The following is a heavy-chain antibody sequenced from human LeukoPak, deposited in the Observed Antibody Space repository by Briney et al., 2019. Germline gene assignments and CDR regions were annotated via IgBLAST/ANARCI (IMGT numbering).Heavy chain of an antibody. CDR3: AKDRGVYDFWSGYLAY. CDR2: ISYDGSNK. Sequence: GGSLRLSCAASGFTFSSYGMHWVRQAPGKGLEWVAVISYDGSNKYYADSVKGRFTISRDNSKNTLYLQMNSLRAEDTAVYYCAKDRGVYDFWSGYLAYWGQGTLVTVSS. D-gene: IGHD3-3*01. J-gene: IGHJ4*02. V-gene: IGHV3-30*18. CDR1: GFTFSSYG.